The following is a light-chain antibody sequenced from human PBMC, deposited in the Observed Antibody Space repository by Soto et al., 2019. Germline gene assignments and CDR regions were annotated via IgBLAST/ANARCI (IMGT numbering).Light chain of an antibody. V-gene: IGLV1-40*01. J-gene: IGLJ1*01. Sequence: QSVLTQPPSVSGAPAQRVTISCTGSSSNIGAGYDVHWYQQLPGTAPKLLIYGNNNRPSGVPDRFSGSKSGTSASLAITGLQAEDEADYYCQSYDSSLGYAFGTGTKVTVL. CDR3: QSYDSSLGYA. CDR1: SSNIGAGYD. CDR2: GNN.